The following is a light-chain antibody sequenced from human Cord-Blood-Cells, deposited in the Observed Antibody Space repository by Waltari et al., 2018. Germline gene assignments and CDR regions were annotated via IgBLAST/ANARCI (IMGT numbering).Light chain of an antibody. V-gene: IGKV3-11*01. Sequence: EIVLTQSPATLSLYSGERATLSYRAIQSVSSYLAWYQQKPGQAPRLLNYDASNSATGIPASLSVSRSVTDFTLTFISLDPKDFPVFYFQQLSNWPCTFDQVTKVEI. J-gene: IGKJ1*01. CDR2: DAS. CDR3: QQLSNWPCT. CDR1: QSVSSY.